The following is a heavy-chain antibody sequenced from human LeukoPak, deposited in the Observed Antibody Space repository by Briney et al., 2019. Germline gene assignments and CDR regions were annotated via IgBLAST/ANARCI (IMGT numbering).Heavy chain of an antibody. J-gene: IGHJ3*02. CDR2: IRSKANSYAT. CDR1: GFTFSSYA. V-gene: IGHV3-73*01. D-gene: IGHD6-13*01. CDR3: ARGLGFLIGSIWYPDAFDI. Sequence: GGSLRLSCAASGFTFSSYAMSWVRQASGKGLEWVGRIRSKANSYATAYAASVKGRFTISRDDSKNTAYLQMNSLKTEDTAVYYCARGLGFLIGSIWYPDAFDIWGQGTMVTVSS.